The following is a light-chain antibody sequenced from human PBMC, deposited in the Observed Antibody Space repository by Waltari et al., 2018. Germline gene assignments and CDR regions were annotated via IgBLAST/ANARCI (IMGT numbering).Light chain of an antibody. J-gene: IGLJ2*01. CDR2: EVT. Sequence: QSALTQPASVSGSPGQSITISCTGTSSDVGKYNLVSWYQQHPAEVPKLMIYEVTKRPSGVSDRFDVSKSGNSVSLTISGLQAEDEADYFCCSFAGRGFSVIFGGGTKLTVL. CDR3: CSFAGRGFSVI. V-gene: IGLV2-23*02. CDR1: SSDVGKYNL.